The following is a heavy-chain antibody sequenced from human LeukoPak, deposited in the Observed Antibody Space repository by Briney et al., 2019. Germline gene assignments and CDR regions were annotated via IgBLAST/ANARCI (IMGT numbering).Heavy chain of an antibody. J-gene: IGHJ6*03. Sequence: GGSLRLSCAASGFTFSRYTLSWVRQAPGTGLEWVSSISSSGTYIYYADSVKGRFTISRDNAKNSLFLQMNSLRAEGTAGYYCPRDINYSSPYFYYCMDVWGKGTTVTVSS. V-gene: IGHV3-21*01. CDR2: ISSSGTYI. CDR1: GFTFSRYT. CDR3: PRDINYSSPYFYYCMDV. D-gene: IGHD4-11*01.